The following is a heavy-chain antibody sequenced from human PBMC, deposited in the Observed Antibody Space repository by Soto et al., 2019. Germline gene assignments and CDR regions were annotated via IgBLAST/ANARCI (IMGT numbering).Heavy chain of an antibody. D-gene: IGHD3-22*01. CDR1: GFTFSNAW. J-gene: IGHJ4*02. CDR3: TTDPLYYDSSGYYSSFDY. V-gene: IGHV3-15*07. Sequence: GGSLRLSCAASGFTFSNAWMNWVRQAPGKGLEWVGRIKSKTDGGTTDYAATVKGRFTISRDDSKNTLYLQMNSLKTEDTAVYYCTTDPLYYDSSGYYSSFDYWGQGTLVTVSS. CDR2: IKSKTDGGTT.